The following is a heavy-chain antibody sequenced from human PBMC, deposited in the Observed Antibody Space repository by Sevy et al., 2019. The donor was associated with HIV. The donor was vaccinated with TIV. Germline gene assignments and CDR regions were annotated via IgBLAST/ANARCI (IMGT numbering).Heavy chain of an antibody. V-gene: IGHV3-11*01. CDR1: GFSFSDFY. CDR2: ITGSGFNI. Sequence: GGSLRLSCRGSGFSFSDFYMSWIRQAPGKGLEWVSHITGSGFNIYQADSVKGRFATSRDNAKNSLFLQMNSLRVEDTAVYFCVGRRYSSSYGGSYNFDFWGQGAPVTVSS. CDR3: VGRRYSSSYGGSYNFDF. D-gene: IGHD5-12*01. J-gene: IGHJ4*02.